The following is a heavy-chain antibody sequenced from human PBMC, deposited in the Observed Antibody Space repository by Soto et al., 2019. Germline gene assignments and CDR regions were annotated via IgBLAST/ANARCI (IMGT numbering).Heavy chain of an antibody. D-gene: IGHD3-9*01. V-gene: IGHV1-69*01. CDR2: IMPVFGTA. CDR3: ARARDYDLLTAREYALDV. CDR1: GGSFRNYG. Sequence: QVQLVQSGAEVKKPGSSVRVSCKVSGGSFRNYGITWVRQSPGQGLEWMGGIMPVFGTAVYAQKFQGRVTISADELTTTASLELRSLSSDATAVYFCARARDYDLLTAREYALDVWGQGTTVTV. J-gene: IGHJ6*02.